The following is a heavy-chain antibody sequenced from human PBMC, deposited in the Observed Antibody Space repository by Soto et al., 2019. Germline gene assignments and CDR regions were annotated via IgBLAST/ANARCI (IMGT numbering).Heavy chain of an antibody. CDR3: ATRPYSSAGIYYFDY. J-gene: IGHJ4*02. D-gene: IGHD6-25*01. CDR2: IYYSGST. CDR1: GGSISSYY. V-gene: IGHV4-59*01. Sequence: PSETLSLTCTVSGGSISSYYWRWIRQPPGKGLEWIGYIYYSGSTNYNPSLKSRVTISVDTSKNQFSLKLSSVTAADTAVYYCATRPYSSAGIYYFDYWGQGTLVTVSS.